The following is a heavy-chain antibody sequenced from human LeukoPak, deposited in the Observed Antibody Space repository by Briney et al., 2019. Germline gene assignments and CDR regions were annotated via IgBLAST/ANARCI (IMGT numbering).Heavy chain of an antibody. CDR3: ARVGGYDILTGYYTLDY. J-gene: IGHJ4*02. D-gene: IGHD3-9*01. CDR1: GGTFSSYA. Sequence: SVKVSCKASGGTFSSYAVSWVRQAPGQGLEWMGGIIPIFGTANYAQKFQGRVTITADESTSTAYMELSSLRSEDTAVYYCARVGGYDILTGYYTLDYWGQGTLVTVSS. V-gene: IGHV1-69*13. CDR2: IIPIFGTA.